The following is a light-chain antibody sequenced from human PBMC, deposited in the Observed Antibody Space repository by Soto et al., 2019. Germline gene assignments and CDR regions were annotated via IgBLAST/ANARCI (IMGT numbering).Light chain of an antibody. CDR1: QSVSSSY. J-gene: IGKJ4*01. Sequence: EIVLTQSPGTLSLSPGERATLSCRASQSVSSSYLAWYQQKPGKAPRLLIYGASGRATGIPDRFSGSGSGTDFTLTISRLEPEDFAVYYCQQYGSSSLTFGGGTKVEIK. V-gene: IGKV3-20*01. CDR3: QQYGSSSLT. CDR2: GAS.